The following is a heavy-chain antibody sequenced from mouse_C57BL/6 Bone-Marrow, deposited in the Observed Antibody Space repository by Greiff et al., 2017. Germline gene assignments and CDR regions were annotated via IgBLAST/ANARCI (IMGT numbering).Heavy chain of an antibody. CDR3: AREGDYYGKDFDY. Sequence: QVQLKQSGAELVMPGASVKLSCKASGYTFTSYWMHWVKQRPGQGLEWIGEIDPSDSYTNYNQKFKGKSTLTVDKSSSTAYMQLSSLTSEDSAVYYCAREGDYYGKDFDYWGQGTTLTVSS. J-gene: IGHJ2*01. V-gene: IGHV1-69*01. CDR2: IDPSDSYT. D-gene: IGHD1-1*01. CDR1: GYTFTSYW.